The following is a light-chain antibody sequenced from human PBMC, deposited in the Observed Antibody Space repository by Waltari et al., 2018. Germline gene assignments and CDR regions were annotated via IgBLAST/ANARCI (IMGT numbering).Light chain of an antibody. Sequence: SCRASQSISNVLAWYLQRPGQAPSLLIYHASSRAAGIPDRFSGSGSGTDFSLTISRLEPEDFAVYYCQHYESLPVTFGQGTKVEIK. CDR3: QHYESLPVT. J-gene: IGKJ1*01. V-gene: IGKV3-20*01. CDR1: QSISNV. CDR2: HAS.